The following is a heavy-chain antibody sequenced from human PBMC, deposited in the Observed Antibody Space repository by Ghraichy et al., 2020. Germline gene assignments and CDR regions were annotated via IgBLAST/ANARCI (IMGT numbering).Heavy chain of an antibody. D-gene: IGHD3-10*01. CDR1: GGSISSGGYS. CDR3: ARGGGSGSYEYYYYYYMDV. V-gene: IGHV4-30-2*01. CDR2: IYHSGST. Sequence: SETLSLTCAVSGGSISSGGYSWSWIRQPPGKGLEWIGYIYHSGSTYYNPSLKSRVTISVDRSKNQFSLKLSSVTAVDTAVYYCARGGGSGSYEYYYYYYMDVWGKGTTVTVSS. J-gene: IGHJ6*03.